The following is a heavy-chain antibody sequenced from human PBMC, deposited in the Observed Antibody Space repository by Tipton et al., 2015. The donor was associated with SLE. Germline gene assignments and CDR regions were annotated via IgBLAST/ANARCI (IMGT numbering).Heavy chain of an antibody. J-gene: IGHJ4*02. CDR1: GGSFSGYY. CDR2: INHSGGT. V-gene: IGHV4-34*01. CDR3: ARGRDYDFWSGYYPPDY. D-gene: IGHD3-3*01. Sequence: TLSLTCAVYGGSFSGYYWSWIRQPPGKGLEWIGEINHSGGTNYNPSLKSRVTISVDTSKNQFSLKLSSVTAADTAVYYCARGRDYDFWSGYYPPDYWGQGTLVTVSS.